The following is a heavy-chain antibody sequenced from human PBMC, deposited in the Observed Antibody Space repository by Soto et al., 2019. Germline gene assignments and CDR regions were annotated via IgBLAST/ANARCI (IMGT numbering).Heavy chain of an antibody. J-gene: IGHJ5*02. Sequence: GASVKVSCKASGYTFTSYGISWVRQAPGQGLEWMGWISAYNGNTNYAQKLQGRVTMTTDTSTSTAYMELRSLRSDDTAVYYCARGVRWELLANNWFDPWGQGTLVTVSS. V-gene: IGHV1-18*01. CDR3: ARGVRWELLANNWFDP. CDR2: ISAYNGNT. CDR1: GYTFTSYG. D-gene: IGHD1-26*01.